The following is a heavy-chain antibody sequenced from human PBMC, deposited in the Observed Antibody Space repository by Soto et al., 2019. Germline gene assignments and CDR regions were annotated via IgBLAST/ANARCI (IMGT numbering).Heavy chain of an antibody. CDR3: AMLGGWSGGSSGMDV. D-gene: IGHD6-19*01. Sequence: EVQLVESGGGLVQPGGSLRLSCAASGLIFSDYHMDWVRQAPGKGLEWVGRIRRKANSYTTKYAASVKGRFTISRGDSKDSMFLQMNSLKSEDTAVYYCAMLGGWSGGSSGMDVWGQGTTVTVSS. CDR1: GLIFSDYH. J-gene: IGHJ6*02. CDR2: IRRKANSYTT. V-gene: IGHV3-72*01.